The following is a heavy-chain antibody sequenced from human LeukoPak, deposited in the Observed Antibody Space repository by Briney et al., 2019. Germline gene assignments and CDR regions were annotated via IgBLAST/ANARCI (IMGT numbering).Heavy chain of an antibody. J-gene: IGHJ6*02. CDR3: ARIPGTTSFNYYYAMDV. CDR2: IYYSGST. CDR1: GVSISSSSYY. V-gene: IGHV4-39*01. Sequence: SETLSLTCTVSGVSISSSSYYWGWIRQPPGQGLEWIGSIYYSGSTYYNPSLKSRVTISVDTSKNQFSLKLSSVTAADTALYYCARIPGTTSFNYYYAMDVWGQGTTVTVSS. D-gene: IGHD1-7*01.